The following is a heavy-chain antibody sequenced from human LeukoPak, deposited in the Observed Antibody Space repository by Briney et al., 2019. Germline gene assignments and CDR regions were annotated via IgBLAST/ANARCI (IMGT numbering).Heavy chain of an antibody. J-gene: IGHJ3*02. Sequence: GGSLRLSCAASGFTFSNAWMSWVRQAPGKGLEWVGRIKSKTDGGTTDYAAPVKGRFTISRDDSKNTLYLQMNSLKTEDTAVYYCTTALRMIVVVTFANTFDIWGQGTMVTVSS. V-gene: IGHV3-15*01. CDR2: IKSKTDGGTT. CDR3: TTALRMIVVVTFANTFDI. CDR1: GFTFSNAW. D-gene: IGHD3-22*01.